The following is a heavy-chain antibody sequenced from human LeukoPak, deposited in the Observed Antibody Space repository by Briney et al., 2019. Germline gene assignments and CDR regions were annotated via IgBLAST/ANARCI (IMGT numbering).Heavy chain of an antibody. CDR1: GYTFTSYY. CDR2: INPSGGST. D-gene: IGHD4-17*01. Sequence: ASVKVSCKASGYTFTSYYMHWVRQAPGQGLEWMGLINPSGGSTSYAQKFQGRVTMTRDTSTSTVYMELSSLRSEDTAVYYCARDLHDYGDYGDLDYWGQGTLVTVSS. J-gene: IGHJ4*02. V-gene: IGHV1-46*01. CDR3: ARDLHDYGDYGDLDY.